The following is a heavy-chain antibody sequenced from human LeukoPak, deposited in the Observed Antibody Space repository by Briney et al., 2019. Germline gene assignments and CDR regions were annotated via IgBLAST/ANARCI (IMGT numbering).Heavy chain of an antibody. CDR1: RFTFRSYE. Sequence: GGSLRLSCAASRFTFRSYEMNWVRQAPGKGLEWVSYISSSGNTIYYADSVKGRFTISRDNAENKLYLQMNSLRVEDTAVYYCARVALSQGLDAWGQGTLVTVSS. V-gene: IGHV3-48*03. D-gene: IGHD3-10*01. J-gene: IGHJ5*02. CDR2: ISSSGNTI. CDR3: ARVALSQGLDA.